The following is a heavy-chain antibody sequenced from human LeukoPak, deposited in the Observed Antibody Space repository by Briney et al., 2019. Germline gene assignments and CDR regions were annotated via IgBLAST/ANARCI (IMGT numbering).Heavy chain of an antibody. CDR3: ARLGGPTGIDY. Sequence: SETLSLTCTVSGGSISSGSYYWSWIRQPAGKGLEWIGRIYTSGSTNYNPSLKSRVTISVDTSKNQFSLKLSSVTAADTAVYYCARLGGPTGIDYWGQGTLVTVSS. V-gene: IGHV4-61*02. CDR1: GGSISSGSYY. J-gene: IGHJ4*02. CDR2: IYTSGST. D-gene: IGHD3-10*01.